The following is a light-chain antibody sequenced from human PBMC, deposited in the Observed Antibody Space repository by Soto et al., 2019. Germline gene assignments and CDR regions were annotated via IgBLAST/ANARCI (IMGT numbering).Light chain of an antibody. V-gene: IGLV2-14*01. CDR2: DVS. CDR1: SSDVGGYNY. J-gene: IGLJ1*01. Sequence: LTQPASVSGSPGQSITISCTGNSSDVGGYNYVSWYQQHPGKAPKFIIYDVSNRPSGVSNRFSGSKSGNTASLTISGLQAEDEADYYCSSYTPSNTRQIVFGTVTKVTVL. CDR3: SSYTPSNTRQIV.